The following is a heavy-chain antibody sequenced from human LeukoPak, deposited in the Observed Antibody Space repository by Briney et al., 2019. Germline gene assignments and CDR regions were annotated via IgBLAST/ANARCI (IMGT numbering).Heavy chain of an antibody. CDR2: IYYSGST. V-gene: IGHV4-61*08. J-gene: IGHJ4*02. D-gene: IGHD3-10*01. CDR1: GASVSGGGYY. Sequence: SETLSPTCTVSGASVSGGGYYWSWLRQPPGKGLEWIGYIYYSGSTNYNPSLKSRVTISVDTSKNQFSLKVSSVTAADTAVYYCARRGGSGRSFDYWGQGTLATVSS. CDR3: ARRGGSGRSFDY.